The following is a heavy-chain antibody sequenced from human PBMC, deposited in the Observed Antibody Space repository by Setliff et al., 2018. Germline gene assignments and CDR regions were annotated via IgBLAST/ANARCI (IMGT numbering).Heavy chain of an antibody. CDR2: IYSSGTT. CDR1: GGSISGTSYS. CDR3: ARGGIAMNHYMDV. J-gene: IGHJ6*03. Sequence: PSETLSLTCTVSGGSISGTSYSWSWIRQPAGKGLEWIGRIYSSGTTFYNPSLKSRVTISVDTSKDQFSLRLSSVTAADTAVYYCARGGIAMNHYMDVWGKGTTVTVSS. V-gene: IGHV4-61*02. D-gene: IGHD6-13*01.